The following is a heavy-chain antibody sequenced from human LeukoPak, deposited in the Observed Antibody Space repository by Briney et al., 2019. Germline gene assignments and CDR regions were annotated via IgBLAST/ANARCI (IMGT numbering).Heavy chain of an antibody. J-gene: IGHJ6*02. CDR2: IKQDGSEK. CDR1: GFTFSSYW. D-gene: IGHD2-2*01. Sequence: GGSLRLSCAASGFTFSSYWMSWVRQAPGKGLEWVANIKQDGSEKYYVDSVKGRFTISRDNAKNSLYLQMNSLRAEDTAVYYCASLYCSSTSCYERYYYGMDVWGQGTTVTVSS. V-gene: IGHV3-7*01. CDR3: ASLYCSSTSCYERYYYGMDV.